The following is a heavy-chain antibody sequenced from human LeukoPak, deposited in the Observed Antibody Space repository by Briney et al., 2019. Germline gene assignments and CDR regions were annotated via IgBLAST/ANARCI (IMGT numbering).Heavy chain of an antibody. CDR1: GGSINNYY. J-gene: IGHJ4*02. CDR3: ARGGDYGDLRYFDY. V-gene: IGHV4-59*01. CDR2: IYYRGST. Sequence: PSETLSLTSTVSGGSINNYYWSWIRQPPGKGLEWIGYIYYRGSTNYNPSLKSRVTFSVDTSKNQFSLKLNSVTAADTAVYYCARGGDYGDLRYFDYWGQGALVTVSS. D-gene: IGHD4-17*01.